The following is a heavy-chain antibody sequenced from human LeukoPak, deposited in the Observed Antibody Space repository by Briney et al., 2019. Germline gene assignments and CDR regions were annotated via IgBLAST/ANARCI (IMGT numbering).Heavy chain of an antibody. CDR2: IYYSGST. Sequence: SETLSLTCTVSGGSISSSSYYWGWIRQPPGKGLEWIGSIYYSGSTYYNPSLKSRVTISVDTSKNQFSLKLSSVTAADTAVYYCARPLLRHFDWLPSGHYYYGMDVWGQGTTVTVSS. D-gene: IGHD3-9*01. CDR1: GGSISSSSYY. CDR3: ARPLLRHFDWLPSGHYYYGMDV. V-gene: IGHV4-39*01. J-gene: IGHJ6*02.